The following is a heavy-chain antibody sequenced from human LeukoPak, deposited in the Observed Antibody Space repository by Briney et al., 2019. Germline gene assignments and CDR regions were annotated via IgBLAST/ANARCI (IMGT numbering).Heavy chain of an antibody. CDR2: ISYDGSNK. Sequence: GGSLRLSCAASEFTFSSYAMHWVRRAPGKGLEWVAVISYDGSNKYCADSVKGRFTISRDNSKNTLYLQMNSLRAEDTAVYYCARDLLGRYGMDVWGQGTTVTVSS. V-gene: IGHV3-30-3*01. D-gene: IGHD7-27*01. CDR1: EFTFSSYA. CDR3: ARDLLGRYGMDV. J-gene: IGHJ6*02.